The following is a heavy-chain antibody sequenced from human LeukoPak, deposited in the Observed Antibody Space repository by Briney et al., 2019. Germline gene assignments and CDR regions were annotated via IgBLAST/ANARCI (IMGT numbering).Heavy chain of an antibody. CDR3: ARHYSSGWYGMDV. CDR1: GFTFTTYA. V-gene: IGHV3-30-3*01. D-gene: IGHD6-19*01. Sequence: GGSLRLSCSASGFTFTTYAMHWVRQAPGKGLEWVAVISFDGNTNSYADSVKGRFIISRDNAKNSLYLLMYSLRAEDTAVYYCARHYSSGWYGMDVWGQGTTVTVSS. J-gene: IGHJ6*02. CDR2: ISFDGNTN.